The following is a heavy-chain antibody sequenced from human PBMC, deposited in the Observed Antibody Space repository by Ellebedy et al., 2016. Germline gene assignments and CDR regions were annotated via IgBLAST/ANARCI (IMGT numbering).Heavy chain of an antibody. CDR3: ARDGDSAYDY. CDR1: GYSFTNYY. D-gene: IGHD4-11*01. J-gene: IGHJ4*02. Sequence: ASVKVSXXASGYSFTNYYMHWARQAPGQELEWMGIIDRSSGIAKYAQKFQGRITMTRDTSTSTVYLDLSSLTSEDTAIYYCARDGDSAYDYWGQGTLVTVSS. V-gene: IGHV1-46*01. CDR2: IDRSSGIA.